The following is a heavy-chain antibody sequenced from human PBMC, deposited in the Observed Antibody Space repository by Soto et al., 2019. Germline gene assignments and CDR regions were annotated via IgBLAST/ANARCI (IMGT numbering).Heavy chain of an antibody. J-gene: IGHJ5*02. CDR1: GFTFRSFT. D-gene: IGHD6-13*01. CDR2: ISSNSAYM. V-gene: IGHV3-21*01. CDR3: TRDASRDSSARGWFDP. Sequence: GSLRLSCAASGFTFRSFTMNWVRQAPGKGLEWVSTISSNSAYMYYTDALRGRFTISRDNAKNSLHLQMNSLRAEDTAVYYCTRDASRDSSARGWFDPWGPGTLVTVS.